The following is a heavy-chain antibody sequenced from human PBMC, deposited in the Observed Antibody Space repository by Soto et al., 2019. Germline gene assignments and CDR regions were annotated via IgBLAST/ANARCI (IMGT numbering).Heavy chain of an antibody. CDR3: AREGSRNGDFDY. D-gene: IGHD3-10*01. CDR2: VYYSGST. V-gene: IGHV4-59*01. CDR1: GGSISSYY. J-gene: IGHJ4*02. Sequence: SETLSLTCTVSGGSISSYYWSWIRQPPGKGLEWIGYVYYSGSTNYNPSLKSRVTISVDTSKNQLSLKLSSVTAADTAMYYCAREGSRNGDFDYWGQGTLVTVSS.